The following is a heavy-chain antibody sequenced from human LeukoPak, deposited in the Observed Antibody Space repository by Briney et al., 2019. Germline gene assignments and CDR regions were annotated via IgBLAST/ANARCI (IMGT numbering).Heavy chain of an antibody. Sequence: SVKVSCKASGFTFTSSAMQWVRQARGQRLEWIGWIVVGSGNTNYAQKFQERVTITRDMSTSTAYMELSSLRSEGTAVYYCAGAVTSSSLAFDIWGQGTMVTVSS. CDR2: IVVGSGNT. CDR3: AGAVTSSSLAFDI. V-gene: IGHV1-58*02. CDR1: GFTFTSSA. D-gene: IGHD2-21*02. J-gene: IGHJ3*02.